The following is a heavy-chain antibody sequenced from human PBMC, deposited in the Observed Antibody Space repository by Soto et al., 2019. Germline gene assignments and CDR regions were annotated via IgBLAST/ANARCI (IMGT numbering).Heavy chain of an antibody. Sequence: AETLSLTCALSVGSISPYYWSWNQQPTGQALERIGYIYDSGRPYYNPSLTSRVIISADTSRNQISLKLTPATAADPALDHCARGVESSPPRCWGRRTLVTVSS. D-gene: IGHD3-3*01. V-gene: IGHV4-59*01. CDR1: VGSISPYY. CDR3: ARGVESSPPRC. CDR2: IYDSGRP. J-gene: IGHJ4*02.